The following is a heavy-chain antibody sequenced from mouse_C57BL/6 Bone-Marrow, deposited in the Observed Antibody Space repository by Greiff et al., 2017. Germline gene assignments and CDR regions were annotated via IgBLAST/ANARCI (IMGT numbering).Heavy chain of an antibody. Sequence: QVQLQQSGAELVRPGASVTLSCKASGYTFTDYEMHWVKQTPVHGLEWIGAIDPETGGTAYNQKFKGKAILTADKSSSTAYMALRSLTSEDSAVYYCTPRLGRGAWFAYWGQGTLVTVSA. J-gene: IGHJ3*01. CDR2: IDPETGGT. CDR1: GYTFTDYE. CDR3: TPRLGRGAWFAY. V-gene: IGHV1-15*01. D-gene: IGHD4-1*01.